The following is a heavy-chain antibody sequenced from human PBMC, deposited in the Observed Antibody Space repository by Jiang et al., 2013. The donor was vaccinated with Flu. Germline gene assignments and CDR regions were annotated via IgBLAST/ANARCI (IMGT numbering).Heavy chain of an antibody. D-gene: IGHD6-19*01. J-gene: IGHJ4*02. V-gene: IGHV1-69*01. CDR2: SHPYLWYS. CDR3: ARADSLAVAGFDY. Sequence: GQGLEWMGGSHPYLWYSKLRTEVQGRVTITADESTSTAYMELSSLRSEDTAVYYCARADSLAVAGFDYWGQGTLVTVSS.